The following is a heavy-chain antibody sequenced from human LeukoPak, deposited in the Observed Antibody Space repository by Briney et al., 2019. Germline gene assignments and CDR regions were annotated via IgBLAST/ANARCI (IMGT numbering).Heavy chain of an antibody. D-gene: IGHD3-22*01. Sequence: PGGSLRLSCAASGFSFSSYWMHWVRQVPGKGLVWVSRIKSDGTTTSYADSVKGRFTISRDNAKNTLYLQMNSLRAEDTGVYYCARLRRNSDKSGFYYYYDYWGQGTLVTVSS. J-gene: IGHJ4*02. CDR1: GFSFSSYW. V-gene: IGHV3-74*01. CDR2: IKSDGTTT. CDR3: ARLRRNSDKSGFYYYYDY.